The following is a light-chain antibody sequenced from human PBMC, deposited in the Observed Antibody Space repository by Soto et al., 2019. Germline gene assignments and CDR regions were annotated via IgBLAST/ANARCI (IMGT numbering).Light chain of an antibody. Sequence: EIVLTQSPGTLSLSPGERATLSCRASQSVTAGYFAWYQQKPGQAPRLLIYETSSRTTGIPDRFSGSGSGTDFTLSISRLEPDDFAVYYGKRYRNSTTFGQGTNVQNK. J-gene: IGKJ1*01. CDR2: ETS. CDR1: QSVTAGY. CDR3: KRYRNSTT. V-gene: IGKV3-20*01.